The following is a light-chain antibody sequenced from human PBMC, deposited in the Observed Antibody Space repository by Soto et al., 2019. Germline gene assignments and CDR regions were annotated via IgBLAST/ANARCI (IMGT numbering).Light chain of an antibody. CDR2: DAS. Sequence: DIQMTQSPPSLSASVGDRVTITFRASQSISSWLAWYHQKPGKAPKALIYDASRLESGVPSRFSGSGSGTEFTLTISSLQPDDFATYYCQKYGSYPWAFGQGTKVDIK. J-gene: IGKJ1*01. CDR1: QSISSW. V-gene: IGKV1-5*01. CDR3: QKYGSYPWA.